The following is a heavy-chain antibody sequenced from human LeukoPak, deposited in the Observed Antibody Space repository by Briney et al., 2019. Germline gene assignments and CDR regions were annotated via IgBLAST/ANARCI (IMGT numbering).Heavy chain of an antibody. V-gene: IGHV3-9*01. CDR3: AKDPSTFLTTGWYFDL. CDR2: ISWNSGSI. CDR1: GFTFDDYA. Sequence: PGGSLRLSCAASGFTFDDYAMHWVRQAPGKGLEWVSGISWNSGSIGYADSVKGRLTISRDNAKNSLYLQMSSLRAVDTAIYYCAKDPSTFLTTGWYFDLWGRGTLVTVSS. D-gene: IGHD4-17*01. J-gene: IGHJ2*01.